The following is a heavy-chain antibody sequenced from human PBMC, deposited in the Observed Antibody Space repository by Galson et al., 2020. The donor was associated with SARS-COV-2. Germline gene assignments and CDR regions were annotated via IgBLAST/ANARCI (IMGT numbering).Heavy chain of an antibody. J-gene: IGHJ4*02. D-gene: IGHD4-17*01. CDR3: AKGHAYGGNSGFYNIDY. CDR1: GFTFSSHS. CDR2: ILFDGSVK. Sequence: GGSLRLSCVASGFTFSSHSMHWVRQTPGKGLEWVAVILFDGSVKNYAESVKGRFTISRDNSKNRLFLQMNSLRSEDTAVYFCAKGHAYGGNSGFYNIDYWGQGTLVSATS. V-gene: IGHV3-30*18.